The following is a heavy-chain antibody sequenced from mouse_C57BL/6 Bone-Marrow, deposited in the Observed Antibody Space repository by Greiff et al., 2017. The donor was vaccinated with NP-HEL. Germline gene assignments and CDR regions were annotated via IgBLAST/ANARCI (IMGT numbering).Heavy chain of an antibody. V-gene: IGHV1-69*01. CDR1: GYTFTSYW. D-gene: IGHD4-1*01. Sequence: VQLHQPGAELVMPGASVKLSCKASGYTFTSYWMHWVKQRPGQGLEWIGEIDPSDSYTNYNQKFKGKSTLTVDKSSSTAYMQLSSLTSEDSAVYYCARMEAGTGYFDYWGQGTTLTVSS. CDR2: IDPSDSYT. CDR3: ARMEAGTGYFDY. J-gene: IGHJ2*01.